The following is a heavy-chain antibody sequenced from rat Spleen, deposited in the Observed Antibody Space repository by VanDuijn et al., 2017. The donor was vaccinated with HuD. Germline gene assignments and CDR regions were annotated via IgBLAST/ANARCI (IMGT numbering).Heavy chain of an antibody. V-gene: IGHV5-7*01. CDR2: ISYDGNKI. CDR3: TTFNYGYYFDY. D-gene: IGHD1-11*01. CDR1: GFTFTHYG. J-gene: IGHJ2*01. Sequence: EVKLVESGGGLVQPGGSMKLSCAASGFTFTHYGMAWVRQAPKKGLEWVAYISYDGNKIYYRDPVKGRFTISRDDAESTLYLQKDRLRSEDTAAYYCTTFNYGYYFDYWGQGVMVTVSS.